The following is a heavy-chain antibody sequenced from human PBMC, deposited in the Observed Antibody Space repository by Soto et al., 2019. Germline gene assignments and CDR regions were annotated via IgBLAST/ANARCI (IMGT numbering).Heavy chain of an antibody. CDR3: ARIVRSREGAKPRTVRDYYYGMDV. CDR1: GGSVSSGSYY. J-gene: IGHJ6*02. CDR2: IYYSGST. V-gene: IGHV4-61*01. D-gene: IGHD3-10*02. Sequence: PSETLSLTCPVSGGSVSSGSYYWSWIRQPPGKGLEWIGYIYYSGSTNYNPSLKSRVTISVDTSKNQFSLKLSSVTAADTAVYYCARIVRSREGAKPRTVRDYYYGMDVWGQGTTVTVSS.